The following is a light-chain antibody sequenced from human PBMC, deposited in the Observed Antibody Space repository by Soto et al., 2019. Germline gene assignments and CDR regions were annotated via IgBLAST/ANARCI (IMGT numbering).Light chain of an antibody. CDR3: QQYGSSSFT. Sequence: EIVLTQSPGTLSLSPGERATLSCRASQSVSSSYLAWYQQKPGQAPRLLIYGASSRATGIPDRFSGSGSGTDFTLTISRLEPEDFAVYYCQQYGSSSFTFGPGDQVDIK. CDR2: GAS. CDR1: QSVSSSY. V-gene: IGKV3-20*01. J-gene: IGKJ3*01.